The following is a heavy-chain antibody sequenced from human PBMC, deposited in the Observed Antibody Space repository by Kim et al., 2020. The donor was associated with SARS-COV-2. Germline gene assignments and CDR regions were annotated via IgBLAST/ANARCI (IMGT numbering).Heavy chain of an antibody. D-gene: IGHD2-2*01. CDR1: GFTFSNYG. V-gene: IGHV3-33*06. CDR3: AKGTLSFDY. J-gene: IGHJ4*02. Sequence: GGSLRLSCVASGFTFSNYGMHWVRQAPGKGLEWVASIWYDGNNKYYADSVKGRFTISRDNSENMLHLQMNSLRAEDTAMYDCAKGTLSFDYWGQGTLVIVSS. CDR2: IWYDGNNK.